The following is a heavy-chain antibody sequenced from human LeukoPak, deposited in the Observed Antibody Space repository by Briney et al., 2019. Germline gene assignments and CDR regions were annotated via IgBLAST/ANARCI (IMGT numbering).Heavy chain of an antibody. J-gene: IGHJ4*02. CDR3: ATQARLLWFGELLSSTHFDY. V-gene: IGHV4-39*01. Sequence: GSLRLSCAASGFSFSDHYMDWVRQPPGKGLEWIGSIYYSGSTYYNPSLKSRVTISVDTSKNQFSLKLSSVTAADTAVYYCATQARLLWFGELLSSTHFDYWGQGTLVTVSS. D-gene: IGHD3-10*01. CDR1: GFSFSDHY. CDR2: IYYSGST.